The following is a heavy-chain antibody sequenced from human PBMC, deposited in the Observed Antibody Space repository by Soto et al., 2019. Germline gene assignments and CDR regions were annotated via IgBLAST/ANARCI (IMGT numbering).Heavy chain of an antibody. D-gene: IGHD6-6*01. CDR1: GFTFSSYG. J-gene: IGHJ6*02. CDR2: ISYDGSNK. CDR3: AKVWAARKREVGHYGMDV. Sequence: PGGSLRLSCAASGFTFSSYGMHWVRQAPGKGLEWVAVISYDGSNKYYADSVKGRFTISRDNSKNTLCLQMNSLRAEDTAVYYCAKVWAARKREVGHYGMDVWGQGTTVTVSS. V-gene: IGHV3-30*18.